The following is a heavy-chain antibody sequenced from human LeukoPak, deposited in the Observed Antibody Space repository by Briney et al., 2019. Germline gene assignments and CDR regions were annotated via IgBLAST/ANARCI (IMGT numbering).Heavy chain of an antibody. V-gene: IGHV1-24*01. CDR3: ARIDGIAVAGDY. CDR2: FDPEDGET. J-gene: IGHJ4*02. CDR1: GYTLTELS. D-gene: IGHD6-19*01. Sequence: ASVKVSCNVSGYTLTELSMHWVRQAPGKGLEWMGGFDPEDGETIYAQKFQGRVTMTEDTSTDTAYMELSSLRSEDTAVYYCARIDGIAVAGDYWGQGTLVTVSS.